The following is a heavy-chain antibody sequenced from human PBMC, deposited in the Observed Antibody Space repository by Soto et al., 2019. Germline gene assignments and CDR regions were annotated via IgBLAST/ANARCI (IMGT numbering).Heavy chain of an antibody. CDR1: VFTFTRYA. Sequence: PWWSLRLSCLGSVFTFTRYAMSWVRQAPGEGLEWVSAVSPDGIRTSYADSVKGRFTISRDNSKNTVSLEMNSLRAEDTAVYYCAKDSLYYASSPSPGDWGQGTLVTVSS. V-gene: IGHV3-23*01. CDR3: AKDSLYYASSPSPGD. J-gene: IGHJ4*02. D-gene: IGHD3-10*01. CDR2: VSPDGIRT.